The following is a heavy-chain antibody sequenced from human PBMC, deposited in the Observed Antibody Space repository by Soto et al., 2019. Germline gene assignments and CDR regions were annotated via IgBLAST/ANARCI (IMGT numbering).Heavy chain of an antibody. CDR3: ARDPGYCDATGCRMHLDL. CDR2: KYHTGST. V-gene: IGHV4-31*03. CDR1: GGSISSGGYY. Sequence: QLQESGPGLLKPSQTLSLTCTVSGGSISSGGYYWSWIRQHPGKRLEWIGYKYHTGSTYYNPSLKSRVTISADTVKDRFSLSLNSVTVADTAVYYCARDPGYCDATGCRMHLDLWGPGPLVTVS. D-gene: IGHD2-2*03. J-gene: IGHJ2*01.